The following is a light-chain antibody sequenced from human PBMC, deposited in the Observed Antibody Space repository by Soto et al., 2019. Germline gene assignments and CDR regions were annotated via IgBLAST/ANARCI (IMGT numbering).Light chain of an antibody. CDR2: YAS. CDR3: QQYNNWPPIT. V-gene: IGKV3-15*01. CDR1: QSVSNN. Sequence: EIMMTQSPATLSVSPGERATISCRASQSVSNNVAWYQQKPGQAPRLLIYYASTSATGIPARFSGSGSGTEVTLTISSLQSEDFALYYCQQYNNWPPITFGQGTQLEIK. J-gene: IGKJ5*01.